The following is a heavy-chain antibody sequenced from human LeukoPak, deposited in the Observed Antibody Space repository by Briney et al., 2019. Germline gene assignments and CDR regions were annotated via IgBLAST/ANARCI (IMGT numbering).Heavy chain of an antibody. V-gene: IGHV3-74*01. CDR1: GFTFSSYW. D-gene: IGHD3-9*01. CDR2: INSDGSST. Sequence: GGSLRFSCAASGFTFSSYWMHWVRQAPGKGLVWVSRINSDGSSTSYADSVKGRFTISRDNAKNTLYLQMNSLRAEDTAVYYCARWGRTYDILTGYSYWGQGTLVTVSS. CDR3: ARWGRTYDILTGYSY. J-gene: IGHJ4*02.